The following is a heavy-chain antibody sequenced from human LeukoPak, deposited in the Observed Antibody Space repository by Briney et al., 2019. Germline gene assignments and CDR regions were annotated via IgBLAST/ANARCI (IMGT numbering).Heavy chain of an antibody. J-gene: IGHJ5*02. Sequence: ASVKVSCKTSGYTFTNYDNTWVRQATGQGLEWMGWMSPNNGNTAYAQKFHGRITMTRDTSRGTAYMELSSLRSEDTAVYYCARELIPAAIPVGANWFDPWGQGTLVTVSS. CDR1: GYTFTNYD. CDR2: MSPNNGNT. D-gene: IGHD2-2*01. CDR3: ARELIPAAIPVGANWFDP. V-gene: IGHV1-8*01.